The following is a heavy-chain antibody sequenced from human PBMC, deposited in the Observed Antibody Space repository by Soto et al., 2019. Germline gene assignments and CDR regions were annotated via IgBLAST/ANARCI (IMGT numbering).Heavy chain of an antibody. CDR2: ISSSSSYI. V-gene: IGHV3-21*01. D-gene: IGHD3-10*01. J-gene: IGHJ6*02. CDR1: GFTFSSYS. Sequence: EVQLVESGGGLVKPGGSLRLSCAASGFTFSSYSMNWVRQAPGKGLEWVSSISSSSSYIYYADSVKGRFTISRDNAKNSLYLQMNSLRAEDTAVYYCARERLWFGEIKGYYYYYGMDVWGQGTTVTVSS. CDR3: ARERLWFGEIKGYYYYYGMDV.